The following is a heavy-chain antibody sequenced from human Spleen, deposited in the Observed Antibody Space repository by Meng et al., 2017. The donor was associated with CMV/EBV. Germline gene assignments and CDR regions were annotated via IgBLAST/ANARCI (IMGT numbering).Heavy chain of an antibody. CDR3: ARAGPYGSGSYYPYDP. J-gene: IGHJ5*02. CDR2: IIPILAIP. D-gene: IGHD3-10*01. V-gene: IGHV1-69*02. Sequence: SVKVSCKTSGDTFSRYTISWVRQAPGLGFEWMGRIIPILAIPNYAQRFQGRVTITADKSTNTVYIELTSLKSDDTAVYYCARAGPYGSGSYYPYDPWGQGTLVTVSS. CDR1: GDTFSRYT.